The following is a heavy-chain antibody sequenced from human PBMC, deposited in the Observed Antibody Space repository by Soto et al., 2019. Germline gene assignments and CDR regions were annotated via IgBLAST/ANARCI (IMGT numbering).Heavy chain of an antibody. D-gene: IGHD1-26*01. Sequence: QVQLVESGGGVVQPGRSLRLSCAASRFSFSTYAIHWVRQAPGKGLEWVAGISYDGGNEYYADSVKGRFTISRDNSKSTLYLKMNSLGPDDTAVYYCARDRSGSHEIDDSLDIWDRGTMFTVSS. V-gene: IGHV3-30-3*01. CDR1: RFSFSTYA. CDR3: ARDRSGSHEIDDSLDI. J-gene: IGHJ3*02. CDR2: ISYDGGNE.